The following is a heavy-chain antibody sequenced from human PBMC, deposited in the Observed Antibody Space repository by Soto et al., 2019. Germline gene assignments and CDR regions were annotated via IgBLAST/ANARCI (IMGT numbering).Heavy chain of an antibody. CDR1: GGNFRSYT. V-gene: IGHV1-69*02. D-gene: IGHD2-8*01. CDR2: IIPFLGIA. J-gene: IGHJ4*02. CDR3: VMASDLEY. Sequence: QVQLVQSGAEVKKPGTTVKGSCKASGGNFRSYTNSWIRQAHEHGLEWMGRIIPFLGIANYAQKFQGRVTITADKSTSTAYMALSILRSGDTAVYYCVMASDLEYWGQGTLVTFSA.